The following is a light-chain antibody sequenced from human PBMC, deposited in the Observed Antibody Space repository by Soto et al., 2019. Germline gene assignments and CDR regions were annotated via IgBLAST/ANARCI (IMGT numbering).Light chain of an antibody. CDR1: SSDVGDYNY. CDR2: DVS. J-gene: IGLJ2*01. V-gene: IGLV2-14*03. Sequence: QSALAQPASVSGSPGQSISISCTGTSSDVGDYNYVSWYQQHPGKAPKLIIYDVSIRPSGVSTRFSGSKSGNTASLTISGLHAEDEADYFCSLYTMSRTLGVIFGGGTKLTVL. CDR3: SLYTMSRTLGVI.